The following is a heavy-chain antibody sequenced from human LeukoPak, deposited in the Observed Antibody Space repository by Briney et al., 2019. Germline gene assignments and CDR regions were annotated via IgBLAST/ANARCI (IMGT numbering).Heavy chain of an antibody. V-gene: IGHV1-2*02. CDR1: GYTFTGYY. D-gene: IGHD2-2*01. J-gene: IGHJ4*02. Sequence: ASVKVSCKASGYTFTGYYMHWVRQAPGQGLEWMGWINPNSGGTNYAQKFQGRVTMTRDTSISTAYMELSRLRSDDTAVYYCARDLKVPAALYYFDYWGQGTLVTVSS. CDR2: INPNSGGT. CDR3: ARDLKVPAALYYFDY.